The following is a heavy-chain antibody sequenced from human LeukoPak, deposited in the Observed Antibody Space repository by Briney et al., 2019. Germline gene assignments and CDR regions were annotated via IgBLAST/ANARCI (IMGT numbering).Heavy chain of an antibody. CDR2: MNPNSGNT. J-gene: IGHJ4*02. D-gene: IGHD3-3*01. V-gene: IGHV1-8*03. CDR3: ARTYDFWSGYYPFDY. CDR1: GYTFTSYD. Sequence: ASVKVSCKASGYTFTSYDINWVRQATGQGLESMGWMNPNSGNTGYAQKFQGRVTITRNTSISTAYMELSSLRSEDTAVYYCARTYDFWSGYYPFDYWGQGTLVTVSS.